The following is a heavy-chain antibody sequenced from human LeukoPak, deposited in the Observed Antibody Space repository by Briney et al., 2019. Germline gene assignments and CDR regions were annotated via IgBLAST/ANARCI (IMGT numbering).Heavy chain of an antibody. J-gene: IGHJ4*02. CDR1: GFTFSSYA. D-gene: IGHD2-2*02. V-gene: IGHV3-30*01. CDR3: ARTCSSSSCYMVH. Sequence: GRSLRLSCAASGFTFSSYAMHWVRQAPGKGLEWVAVISYDGSNKYYADSVKGRFTISRDNSKNTLYLQMNSLRADDTALYYCARTCSSSSCYMVHWGQGTLVTVSS. CDR2: ISYDGSNK.